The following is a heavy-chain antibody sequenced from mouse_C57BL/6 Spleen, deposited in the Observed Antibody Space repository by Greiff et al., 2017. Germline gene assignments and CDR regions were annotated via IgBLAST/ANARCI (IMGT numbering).Heavy chain of an antibody. J-gene: IGHJ2*01. CDR2: ISYDGSN. D-gene: IGHD1-1*01. CDR1: GYSITSGYY. V-gene: IGHV3-6*01. Sequence: VQLKESGPGLVKPSQSLSLTCSVTGYSITSGYYWNWIRQFPGNKLEWMGYISYDGSNNYNPSLKNRISITRDTSKNQFFLKLNSVTTEDTATYYCARGPSTVVLDYWGQGTTLTVSS. CDR3: ARGPSTVVLDY.